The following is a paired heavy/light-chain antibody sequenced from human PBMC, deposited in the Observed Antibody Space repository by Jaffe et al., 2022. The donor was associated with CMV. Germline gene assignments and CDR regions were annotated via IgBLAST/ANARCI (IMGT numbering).Light chain of an antibody. J-gene: IGKJ3*01. V-gene: IGKV1-9*01. CDR1: QGISSY. CDR2: AAS. Sequence: IQLTQSPSSLSASVGDRVTITCRASQGISSYLAWYQQKPGKAPKLLIYAASTLQSGVPSRFSGSGSGTDFTLTISSLQPEDFATYYCQQLNSYPPFTFGPGTKVDIK. CDR3: QQLNSYPPFT.
Heavy chain of an antibody. CDR1: GFTFGDYA. CDR3: TRGYSGYVIWFDP. Sequence: EVQLVESGGGLVKPGRSLRLSCTASGFTFGDYAMSWFRQAPGKGLEWVGFIRSKAYGGTTEYAASVKGRFTISRDDSKSIAYLQMNSLKTEDTAVYYCTRGYSGYVIWFDPWGQGTLVTVSS. J-gene: IGHJ5*02. V-gene: IGHV3-49*05. D-gene: IGHD5-12*01. CDR2: IRSKAYGGTT.